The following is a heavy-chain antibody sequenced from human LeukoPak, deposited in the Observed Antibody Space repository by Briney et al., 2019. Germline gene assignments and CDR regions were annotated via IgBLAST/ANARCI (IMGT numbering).Heavy chain of an antibody. CDR1: GFTFSSYG. CDR3: AKDPSEAVAGL. J-gene: IGHJ4*02. D-gene: IGHD6-19*01. Sequence: GGSLRLSCAASGFTFSSYGMHWVRQAPGKGLEWVAVISCDGSNKYYADSVKGRFTISRDNSKNTLYLQMNSLRAEDTAVYYCAKDPSEAVAGLWGQGTLVTVSS. V-gene: IGHV3-30*18. CDR2: ISCDGSNK.